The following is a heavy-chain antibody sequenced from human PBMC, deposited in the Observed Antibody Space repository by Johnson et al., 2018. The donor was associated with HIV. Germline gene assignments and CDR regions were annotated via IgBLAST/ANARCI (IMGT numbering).Heavy chain of an antibody. CDR2: ISYDGSNK. CDR1: GFTFSSYA. CDR3: AREFSFTPEAFDI. D-gene: IGHD1-14*01. Sequence: QLVESGGGVVQPGRSLRLSCAASGFTFSSYAMHWVRQAPGKGLEWVAVISYDGSNKYYADSVKGRFTISRDNSKNTLYLQMNSLRAEDTAVYYCAREFSFTPEAFDIWGQGTMVTVSS. V-gene: IGHV3-30*04. J-gene: IGHJ3*02.